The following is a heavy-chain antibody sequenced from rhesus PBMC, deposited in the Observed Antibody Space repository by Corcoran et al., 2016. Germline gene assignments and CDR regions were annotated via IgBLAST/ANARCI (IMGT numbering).Heavy chain of an antibody. D-gene: IGHD4-23*01. CDR2: MFDSGTRP. CDR1: GGSSSRSY. V-gene: IGHV4-169*01. Sequence: QLQLQESGPGLVKPSETLSVTCAISGGSSSRSYWSWMRLATGKELEWIGFMFDSGTRPNDNPPLESRVTLSVDPSTNHFSLTLSSVPAPDTAVYYFVRGSNYYDWYFDIWGPGTPITISS. J-gene: IGHJ2*01. CDR3: VRGSNYYDWYFDI.